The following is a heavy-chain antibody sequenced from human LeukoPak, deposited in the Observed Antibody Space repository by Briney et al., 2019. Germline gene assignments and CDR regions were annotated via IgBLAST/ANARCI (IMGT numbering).Heavy chain of an antibody. Sequence: GGSLRLSCAASGFTFSSYSMNWVRKAPGKGLEWVSSISSSSSYIYYADSVKGRFTISRDNAKNSLYLQMNSLRAEDTTVYYCARDGVVADFWSGYYSTYYYYYYMDVWGKGTTVTVSS. CDR1: GFTFSSYS. J-gene: IGHJ6*03. CDR3: ARDGVVADFWSGYYSTYYYYYYMDV. CDR2: ISSSSSYI. D-gene: IGHD3-3*01. V-gene: IGHV3-21*01.